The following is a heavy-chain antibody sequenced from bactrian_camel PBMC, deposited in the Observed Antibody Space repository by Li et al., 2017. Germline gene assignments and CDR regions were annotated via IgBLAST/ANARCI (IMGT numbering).Heavy chain of an antibody. V-gene: IGHV3S6*01. CDR3: AADLTWVASPDVTFSANFGY. Sequence: HVQLVESGGGLVQAGGTLSLSCTGSGFTFSGYGMSWVRQPPGKGLEWVSGIYSDGSHTYYADSVKGRFTLSKDTAKNTLFLQMSNLVPEDSAVYFCAADLTWVASPDVTFSANFGYWGQGTQVTVS. J-gene: IGHJ6*01. CDR1: GFTFSGYG. CDR2: IYSDGSHT. D-gene: IGHD5*01.